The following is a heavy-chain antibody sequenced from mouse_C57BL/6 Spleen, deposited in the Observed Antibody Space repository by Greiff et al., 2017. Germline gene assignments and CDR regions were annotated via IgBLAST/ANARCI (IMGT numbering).Heavy chain of an antibody. CDR3: AKNANLGYYYAMDY. CDR1: GYPFSSSW. Sequence: QVQLQQSGPELVKPGASVKISCKASGYPFSSSWMNWVKQRPGKGLEWIGRIYPGDGDTNYNGKFKGKATLTADKSSSTAYMQLSSLTSEDSAVYFCAKNANLGYYYAMDYWGQGTSVTVSS. D-gene: IGHD3-1*01. V-gene: IGHV1-82*01. J-gene: IGHJ4*01. CDR2: IYPGDGDT.